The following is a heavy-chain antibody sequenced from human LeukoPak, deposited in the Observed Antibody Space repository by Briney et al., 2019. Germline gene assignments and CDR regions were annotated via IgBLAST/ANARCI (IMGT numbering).Heavy chain of an antibody. J-gene: IGHJ6*02. CDR1: GGSISSYY. V-gene: IGHV4-59*01. CDR2: IYYSGST. CDR3: ARGFWSGYHGLYYYYGMDV. D-gene: IGHD3-3*01. Sequence: SETLSLTCTVSGGSISSYYWSWIRQPPGKGLEWIGYIYYSGSTNYNPSLKSRVTISVDTSKNQFSLKLSSVTAADTAVYYCARGFWSGYHGLYYYYGMDVWGQGTTVTVSS.